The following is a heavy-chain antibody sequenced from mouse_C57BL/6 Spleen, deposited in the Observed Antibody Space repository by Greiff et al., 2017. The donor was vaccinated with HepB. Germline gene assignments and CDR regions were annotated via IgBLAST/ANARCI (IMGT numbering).Heavy chain of an antibody. J-gene: IGHJ2*01. Sequence: QVQLQQPGAELVKPGASVKLSCKASGYTFTSYWMHWVKQRPGQGLEWIGMIHPNSGSTNYNEKFKSKATLTVDKSSSTAYMQLSSLTSEDSAVYYWARTGGYSTTVVADFDYWGQGTTLTVSS. CDR3: ARTGGYSTTVVADFDY. V-gene: IGHV1-64*01. CDR2: IHPNSGST. CDR1: GYTFTSYW. D-gene: IGHD1-1*01.